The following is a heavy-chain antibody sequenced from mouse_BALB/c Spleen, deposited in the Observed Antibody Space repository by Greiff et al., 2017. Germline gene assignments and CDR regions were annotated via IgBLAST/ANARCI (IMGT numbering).Heavy chain of an antibody. CDR1: GFTFSSYT. CDR3: ARATATAY. Sequence: EVQLVESGGGLVQPGGSLKLSCAASGFTFSSYTMSWVRQTPEKRLEWVAYISNGGGSTYYPDTVKGRFTISRDNAKNTLYLQMSSLKSEDTAMYYCARATATAYWGQGTLVTVSA. V-gene: IGHV5-12-2*01. J-gene: IGHJ3*01. CDR2: ISNGGGST. D-gene: IGHD1-2*01.